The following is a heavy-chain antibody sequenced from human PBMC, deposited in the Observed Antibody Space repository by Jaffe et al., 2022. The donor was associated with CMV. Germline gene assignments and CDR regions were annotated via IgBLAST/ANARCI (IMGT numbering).Heavy chain of an antibody. J-gene: IGHJ3*02. D-gene: IGHD3-22*01. CDR1: GFTFDDYA. CDR3: TKDQGGGMIGTAFDI. CDR2: ISWNSGSI. Sequence: EVQLVESGGNLVQPGRSLRLSCAASGFTFDDYAMHWVRQAPGKGLEWVSVISWNSGSIDYADSVKGRFTISRDNAKNSLYLQMNSLRPEDTAMYYCTKDQGGGMIGTAFDIWGQGTMVTVSS. V-gene: IGHV3-9*01.